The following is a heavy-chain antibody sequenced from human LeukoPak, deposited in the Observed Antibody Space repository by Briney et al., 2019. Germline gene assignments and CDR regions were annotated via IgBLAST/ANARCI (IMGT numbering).Heavy chain of an antibody. J-gene: IGHJ4*02. CDR1: GGSISSSSYY. CDR2: IYYSGST. V-gene: IGHV4-39*01. CDR3: ARQSYSWGY. Sequence: SETLSLTCTVSGGSISSSSYYWGWIRQPPGKGLEWIGSIYYSGSTYYNPSLKSRVTISVDTSKNQFSLKLSSVTAADTAVYYCARQSYSWGYWGQGTLVTVPS. D-gene: IGHD1-20*01.